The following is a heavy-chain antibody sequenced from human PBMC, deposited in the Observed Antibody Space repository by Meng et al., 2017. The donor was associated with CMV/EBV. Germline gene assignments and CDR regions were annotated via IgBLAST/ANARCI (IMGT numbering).Heavy chain of an antibody. J-gene: IGHJ6*02. CDR3: ASSLRYCSSTSCSHNGGVDV. V-gene: IGHV4-34*01. D-gene: IGHD2-2*01. CDR1: GGSFSGYY. CDR2: INHSGST. Sequence: SDLLSPTCAVYGGSFSGYYWSWIRQLPGKGLEWFGAINHSGSTNYNSSLKSRVTISVDTSKNQFSLKLCSVTAADTAVYYCASSLRYCSSTSCSHNGGVDVWGQGTTVTVSS.